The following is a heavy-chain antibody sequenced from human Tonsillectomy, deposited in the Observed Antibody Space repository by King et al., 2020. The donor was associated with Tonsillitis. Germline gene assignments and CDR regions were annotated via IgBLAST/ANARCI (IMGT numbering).Heavy chain of an antibody. J-gene: IGHJ3*02. Sequence: VQLVESGGGLVKPGGSLRLSCAASGLSFSTHSINWVRQAPGKGLEWVSCISSSSIFIYYADSVRGRFPLSRDNAKKSMYLQMNSLSPEYTAVYYCARGGGGASKDAFDIWGQGTIVTVSS. D-gene: IGHD3-16*01. CDR2: ISSSSIFI. CDR3: ARGGGGASKDAFDI. V-gene: IGHV3-21*01. CDR1: GLSFSTHS.